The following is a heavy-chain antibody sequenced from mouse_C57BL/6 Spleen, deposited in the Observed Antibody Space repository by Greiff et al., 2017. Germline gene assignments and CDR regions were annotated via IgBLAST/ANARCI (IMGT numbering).Heavy chain of an antibody. J-gene: IGHJ3*01. V-gene: IGHV5-6*02. CDR1: GFTFSSYG. D-gene: IGHD2-1*01. CDR2: ISSGGSYT. CDR3: ARGDYGTEAWFAY. Sequence: EVKVVESGGDLVKPGGSLKLSCAASGFTFSSYGMSWVRQTPDKRLEWVATISSGGSYTYYPDSVKGRFTISRDNAKNTLYLQMSSLKSEDTAMYYCARGDYGTEAWFAYWGQGTLVTVSA.